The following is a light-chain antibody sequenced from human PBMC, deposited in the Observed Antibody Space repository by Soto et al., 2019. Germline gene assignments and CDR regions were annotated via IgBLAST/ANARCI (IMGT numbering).Light chain of an antibody. V-gene: IGLV1-44*01. CDR1: SSNLGSNT. CDR3: VAWDDSLNGYVV. Sequence: QSVLTQPPSASGTPGQRVTISCSGSSSNLGSNTVNWYQQLPGTAPKLVIYSNNQRPSGVPDRFSGSKSGTSASLAISGLQSEDEADYYCVAWDDSLNGYVVFGGGTKLTVL. CDR2: SNN. J-gene: IGLJ2*01.